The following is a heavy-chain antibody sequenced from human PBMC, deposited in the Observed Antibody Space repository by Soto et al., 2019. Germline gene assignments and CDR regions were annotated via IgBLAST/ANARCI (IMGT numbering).Heavy chain of an antibody. V-gene: IGHV3-21*01. D-gene: IGHD3-10*01. CDR2: ISSSSSSI. J-gene: IGHJ4*02. Sequence: PGGSLRLSCAASGFTFRSYTMNWVRQAPGKGLEWVSSISSSSSSIYYADSVEGRFTVSRDNAKNSLFLQMNSLGAEDTAVYYCARREFALDDWGQGTLVTVS. CDR1: GFTFRSYT. CDR3: ARREFALDD.